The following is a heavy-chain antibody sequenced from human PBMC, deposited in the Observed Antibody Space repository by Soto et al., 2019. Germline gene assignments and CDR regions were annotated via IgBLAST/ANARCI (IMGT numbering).Heavy chain of an antibody. J-gene: IGHJ4*02. CDR3: AKLHGFEYNRPFDS. V-gene: IGHV4-59*08. Sequence: QVQLQESGPGLVKPSETLSLTCIVSGDSMTGHYWSWVRQSPEKGLDCMGWLYSTGYTSYNPSFKSRPTMSVDTSKNPFSLNLGSVTAADTACYSCAKLHGFEYNRPFDSWGQGALVLVSS. D-gene: IGHD6-6*01. CDR1: GDSMTGHY. CDR2: LYSTGYT.